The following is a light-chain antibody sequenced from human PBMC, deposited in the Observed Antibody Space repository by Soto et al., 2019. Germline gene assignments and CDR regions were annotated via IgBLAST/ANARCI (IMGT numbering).Light chain of an antibody. V-gene: IGKV3-11*01. J-gene: IGKJ1*01. CDR1: QSISNS. CDR2: DAF. Sequence: EIVLTQSPVTLSLSPGERGALSCRASQSISNSLAWYQQKPGQAPRLLIYDAFNRATGIPARFGGSGSGTDFTLTISSLEPEDSAVYYCQQRFSWPRTFGQGTKVEIK. CDR3: QQRFSWPRT.